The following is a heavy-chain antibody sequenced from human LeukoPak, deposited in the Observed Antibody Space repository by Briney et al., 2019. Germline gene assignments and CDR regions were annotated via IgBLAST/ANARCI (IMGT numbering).Heavy chain of an antibody. J-gene: IGHJ3*02. CDR1: GFTFSSYW. CDR2: IKQDGSEK. CDR3: ARDTYYDSRKGAFDI. D-gene: IGHD3-22*01. V-gene: IGHV3-7*01. Sequence: PGGSLRLSCAASGFTFSSYWMSWVRQAPGKGLEWVANIKQDGSEKYYVDSVKGRFIISRDNAKNSLYLQMNSLRAEDTAVYYCARDTYYDSRKGAFDIWGQGTMVTVSS.